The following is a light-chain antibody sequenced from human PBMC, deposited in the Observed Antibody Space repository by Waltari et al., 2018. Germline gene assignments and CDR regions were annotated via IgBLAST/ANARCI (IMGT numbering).Light chain of an antibody. V-gene: IGLV2-8*01. CDR1: SSGGRGFHS. CDR3: SSYAGSNNLL. J-gene: IGLJ2*01. Sequence: QSALTQPPSAPGSPGQSVTTPCPGTSSGGRGFHSVSWYQQPPGKSPKVMIYEVNKRPSGVPDRFSGSKSGNTASLTVSGLQAEDEADYYCSSYAGSNNLLFGGGTKLTVL. CDR2: EVN.